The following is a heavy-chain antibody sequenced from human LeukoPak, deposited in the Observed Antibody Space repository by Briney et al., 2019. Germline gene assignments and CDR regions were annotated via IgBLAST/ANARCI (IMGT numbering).Heavy chain of an antibody. V-gene: IGHV1-69*05. J-gene: IGHJ4*02. CDR2: IIPIFGTA. CDR3: ARLGYCSSTSCPDY. Sequence: GASVKVSCKGSGGTFSSYAISWVRQAPGQGLEWMGGIIPIFGTANYAQKFRGRVTMTRDTSISTAYMELSRLRSDDTAVYYCARLGYCSSTSCPDYWSQGTLVTVSS. D-gene: IGHD2-2*01. CDR1: GGTFSSYA.